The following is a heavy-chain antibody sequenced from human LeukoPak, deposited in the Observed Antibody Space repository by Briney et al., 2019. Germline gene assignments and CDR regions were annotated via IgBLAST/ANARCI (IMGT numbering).Heavy chain of an antibody. D-gene: IGHD3-9*01. V-gene: IGHV3-23*01. CDR3: AKAMFGTRFHNFDY. CDR1: GFTFSSYG. Sequence: GGTLRLSCAASGFTFSSYGMSWVRQAPGKGLEWVSAISGSGGSTYYADSVKGRFTISRDNSKNTLYLQMNSLRAEDTAVYYCAKAMFGTRFHNFDYWGQGTLVTVSS. CDR2: ISGSGGST. J-gene: IGHJ4*02.